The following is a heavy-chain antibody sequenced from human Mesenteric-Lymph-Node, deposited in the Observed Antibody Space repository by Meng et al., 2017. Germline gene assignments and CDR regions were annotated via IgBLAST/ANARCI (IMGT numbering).Heavy chain of an antibody. CDR3: ASADIVVVPAAIWVGWFDP. CDR2: INHSGST. J-gene: IGHJ5*02. Sequence: SETLSLTCTVSGGSISSYYWSWIRQPPGKGLEWIGEINHSGSTNYNPSLKSRVTISVDTSKNQFSLKLSSVTAADTAVYYCASADIVVVPAAIWVGWFDPWGQGTLVTVSS. D-gene: IGHD2-2*01. V-gene: IGHV4-34*01. CDR1: GGSISSYY.